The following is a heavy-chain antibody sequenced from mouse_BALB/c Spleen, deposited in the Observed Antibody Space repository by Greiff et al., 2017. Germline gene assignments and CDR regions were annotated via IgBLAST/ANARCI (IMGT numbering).Heavy chain of an antibody. CDR3: ARGGGGLLRYFDY. CDR2: ISSGGST. Sequence: VQLKESGGGLVKPGGSLKLSCAASGFTFSSYAMSWVRQTPEKRLEWVASISSGGSTYYPDSVKGRFTISRDNARNILYLQMSSLRSEDTAMYYCARGGGGLLRYFDYWGQGTTLTVSS. D-gene: IGHD1-1*01. CDR1: GFTFSSYA. J-gene: IGHJ2*01. V-gene: IGHV5-6-5*01.